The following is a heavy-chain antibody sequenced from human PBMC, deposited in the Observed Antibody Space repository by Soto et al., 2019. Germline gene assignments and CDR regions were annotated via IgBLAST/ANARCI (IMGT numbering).Heavy chain of an antibody. V-gene: IGHV3-30-3*01. CDR2: ISYDGSNK. CDR3: ARVPWIQLPGWPQGNY. CDR1: GFTFSSYA. J-gene: IGHJ4*02. Sequence: TGGSLRLSYAASGFTFSSYAMHWVRQAPGKGLEWVAVISYDGSNKYYADSVKGRFTISRDNSKNTLYLQMNSLRAEDTAVYYCARVPWIQLPGWPQGNYWGQGTLVTVSS. D-gene: IGHD5-18*01.